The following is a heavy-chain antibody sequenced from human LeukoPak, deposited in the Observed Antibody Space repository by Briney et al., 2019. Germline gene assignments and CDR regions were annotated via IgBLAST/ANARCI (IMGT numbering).Heavy chain of an antibody. V-gene: IGHV3-48*03. CDR3: ARAGITFGGVITHAFDI. D-gene: IGHD3-16*02. J-gene: IGHJ3*02. CDR1: GLTFSIYE. CDR2: ISSSGSSK. Sequence: GGSLRLSCAASGLTFSIYEMNCVRQAPGKGLEDVSYISSSGSSKLYADSLKGRFTFCGDNAKNSLYLQMSSLRAEDTAVYYCARAGITFGGVITHAFDIWGQGTMVTVSS.